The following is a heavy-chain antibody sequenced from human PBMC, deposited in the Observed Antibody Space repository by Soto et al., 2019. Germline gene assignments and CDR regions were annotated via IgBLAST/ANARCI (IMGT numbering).Heavy chain of an antibody. CDR1: GFTFSSYG. V-gene: IGHV3-30*18. CDR2: ISYDGSNK. CDR3: AKDRPHYVWGSYRYTHPNFDY. D-gene: IGHD3-16*02. J-gene: IGHJ4*02. Sequence: QVQLVESGGGVVQPGRSLRLSCAASGFTFSSYGMHWVRQAPGKGLEWVAVISYDGSNKYYADSVKGRFTISRDNSKNTLYLEMNSLRAEDTAVYYCAKDRPHYVWGSYRYTHPNFDYWGQGTLVTVSS.